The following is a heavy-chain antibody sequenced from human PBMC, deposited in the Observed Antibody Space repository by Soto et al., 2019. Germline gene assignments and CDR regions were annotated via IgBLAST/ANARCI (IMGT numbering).Heavy chain of an antibody. V-gene: IGHV4-59*01. D-gene: IGHD6-6*01. CDR2: IYYSGST. CDR3: ARFSSIAARRGYYFDY. CDR1: GGSISSYY. Sequence: SETLSLTXTVSGGSISSYYWSWIRQPPGKGLEWIGYIYYSGSTNYNPSLKSRVTISVDTSKNQFSLKLSSVTAADTAVYYCARFSSIAARRGYYFDYWGRGTLVTVSS. J-gene: IGHJ4*02.